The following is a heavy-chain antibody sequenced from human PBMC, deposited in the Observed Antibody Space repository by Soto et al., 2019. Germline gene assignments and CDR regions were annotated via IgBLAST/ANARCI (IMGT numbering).Heavy chain of an antibody. CDR2: TWSGGRGE. CDR3: AKDDDTSSHYSLLDF. D-gene: IGHD3-22*01. CDR1: GFAFSYHG. V-gene: IGHV3-33*06. Sequence: QVQLVESGGGVVQPGTSLRVSCAASGFAFSYHGIHWVRQAPGKGLEWVAVTWSGGRGEYYADSVRGRFTISRDNSKTNVYLQMNSLIVEDTAVYYCAKDDDTSSHYSLLDFRGQGTMVTVSS. J-gene: IGHJ4*02.